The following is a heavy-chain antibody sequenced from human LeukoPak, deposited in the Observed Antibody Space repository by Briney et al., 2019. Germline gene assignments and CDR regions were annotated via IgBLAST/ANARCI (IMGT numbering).Heavy chain of an antibody. D-gene: IGHD2-2*01. V-gene: IGHV3-7*01. Sequence: GGSLRLSCDTSGFTFDSYWMTWVRQAPGKGLEWVANIRQDESIKYYLDSVKGRFTISRDNAMNSLYLQMTSLRGEDTAVYYCARDGEFCSGTSCYDRYDYWGQGTLVTVSS. J-gene: IGHJ4*02. CDR2: IRQDESIK. CDR1: GFTFDSYW. CDR3: ARDGEFCSGTSCYDRYDY.